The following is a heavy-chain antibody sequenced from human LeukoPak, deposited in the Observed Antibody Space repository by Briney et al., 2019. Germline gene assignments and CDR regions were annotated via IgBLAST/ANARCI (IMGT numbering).Heavy chain of an antibody. CDR1: GFTFSNYA. J-gene: IGHJ3*02. CDR3: AKDAISMNGIWDAFDI. Sequence: GGSLRLSCAASGFTFSNYAMNWVRQAPGKGLEWVSSISFGGDDTYYTDSVKGRFTISGDNSKSTLLLQMNSLRAEDTAVYYCAKDAISMNGIWDAFDIWGQGTMITVSS. CDR2: ISFGGDDT. V-gene: IGHV3-23*01. D-gene: IGHD3-22*01.